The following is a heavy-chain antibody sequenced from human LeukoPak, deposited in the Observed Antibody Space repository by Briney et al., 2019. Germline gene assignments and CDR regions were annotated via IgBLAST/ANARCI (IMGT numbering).Heavy chain of an antibody. D-gene: IGHD2-2*01. CDR1: GYTFTGYY. CDR3: ARHQGLYCSSTSCYAPYYYYMDV. J-gene: IGHJ6*03. CDR2: INPNSGGT. Sequence: ASVKVSCKASGYTFTGYYMHWVRQAPGQGLEWMGRINPNSGGTNYAQKFQGRVTMTRDTSISTAYMELSRLRSGDTAVYYCARHQGLYCSSTSCYAPYYYYMDVWGKGTTVTVSS. V-gene: IGHV1-2*06.